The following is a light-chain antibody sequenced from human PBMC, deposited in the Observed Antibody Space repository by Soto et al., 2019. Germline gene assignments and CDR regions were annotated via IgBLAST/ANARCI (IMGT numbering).Light chain of an antibody. CDR1: QGIISY. Sequence: IRMTQSPSSFSASTGDRVTITCRASQGIISYLAWYQQKPGKAPKLLIYAASTLQSGVPSRFSGSGSGTDFTLTISCLQSEDFATYYCQQYYSYPWTFGQGTKVDIK. J-gene: IGKJ1*01. CDR2: AAS. V-gene: IGKV1-8*01. CDR3: QQYYSYPWT.